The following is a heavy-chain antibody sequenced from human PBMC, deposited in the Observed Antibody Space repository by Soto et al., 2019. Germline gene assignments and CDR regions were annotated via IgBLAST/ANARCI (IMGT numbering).Heavy chain of an antibody. Sequence: SETLSLTCTVSGGSISIYYWSWIRQPPGKGLEWIGYIYYSGSTNYNPSLKSRDTIPGDTSKNQFSLKLSSVTAGVTAVYYFARDRGSSWYGDYYYGMDVWGQGTTVTVSS. J-gene: IGHJ6*02. D-gene: IGHD6-13*01. CDR3: ARDRGSSWYGDYYYGMDV. V-gene: IGHV4-59*01. CDR2: IYYSGST. CDR1: GGSISIYY.